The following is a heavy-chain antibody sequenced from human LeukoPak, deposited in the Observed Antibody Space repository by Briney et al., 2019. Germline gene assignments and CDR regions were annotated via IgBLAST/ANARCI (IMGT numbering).Heavy chain of an antibody. Sequence: GGSLRLSCAASGFTFSSYAMHWVRQAPGKGLEWVAVISYDGSNKYYADSVKGRFTISRDNAKNSLYLQMNSLRAEDTAVYYCARGNCGGDCPLLNWGEYYFDYWGQGTLVTVPS. CDR3: ARGNCGGDCPLLNWGEYYFDY. J-gene: IGHJ4*02. V-gene: IGHV3-30-3*01. CDR2: ISYDGSNK. CDR1: GFTFSSYA. D-gene: IGHD2-21*02.